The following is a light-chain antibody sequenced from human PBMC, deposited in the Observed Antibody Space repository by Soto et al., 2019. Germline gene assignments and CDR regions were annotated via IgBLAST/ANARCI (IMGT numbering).Light chain of an antibody. CDR2: GNS. Sequence: QSVLTQPPSVSGAPGQRVTISCTGSSSNIGAGYDVHWYQQLPGTAPKLLIYGNSNRPSGVPDRFSGSKSGTSASLDMTGLQAEDEADYYCQSYDSSLSGVVFGGGTKLTVL. V-gene: IGLV1-40*01. CDR3: QSYDSSLSGVV. CDR1: SSNIGAGYD. J-gene: IGLJ2*01.